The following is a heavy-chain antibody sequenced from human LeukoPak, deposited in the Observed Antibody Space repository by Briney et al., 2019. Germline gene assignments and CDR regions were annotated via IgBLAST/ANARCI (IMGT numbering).Heavy chain of an antibody. J-gene: IGHJ4*02. V-gene: IGHV4-4*07. CDR1: GGSISSYY. D-gene: IGHD6-13*01. CDR2: IYTSGST. Sequence: SETLSLTCTVSGGSISSYYWSWIRQPAGKGLEWIGRIYTSGSTNYNPSLKSRVTMSVDTSKNQFSLKLSSVTAADTAVYYGARVRKTAWSKNPRIAAAMYYFDYWGQGTLVTVSS. CDR3: ARVRKTAWSKNPRIAAAMYYFDY.